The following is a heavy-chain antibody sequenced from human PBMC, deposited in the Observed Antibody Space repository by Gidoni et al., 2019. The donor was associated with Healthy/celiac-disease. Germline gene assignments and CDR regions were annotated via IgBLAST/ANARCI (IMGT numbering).Heavy chain of an antibody. V-gene: IGHV3-48*01. J-gene: IGHJ5*02. CDR2: ISSSSSTI. D-gene: IGHD3-10*01. Sequence: EVQLVESGGGLVQPGGSLRLSCAASGFTFSSYSMNWVRQAPGKGLEWVSYISSSSSTINYADTVKGRFTISRDNAKNSLYLQMNSLRAEDTAVYYCASTMVRGVASNWFDPWGQGTLVTVSS. CDR3: ASTMVRGVASNWFDP. CDR1: GFTFSSYS.